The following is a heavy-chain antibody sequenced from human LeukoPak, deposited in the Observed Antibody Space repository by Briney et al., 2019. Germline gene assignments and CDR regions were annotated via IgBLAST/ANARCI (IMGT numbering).Heavy chain of an antibody. CDR1: GFTFSSYA. Sequence: GGSLRLSCAASGFTFSSYAMSWVRQAPGKGLEWVSYISAGSSTIYYADSVKGRFTISRDNAKNSLYLQMNSLRAEDTAVYYCARDSGRTGTYYYWGQGTLVTVSS. J-gene: IGHJ4*02. CDR3: ARDSGRTGTYYY. V-gene: IGHV3-48*04. D-gene: IGHD3/OR15-3a*01. CDR2: ISAGSSTI.